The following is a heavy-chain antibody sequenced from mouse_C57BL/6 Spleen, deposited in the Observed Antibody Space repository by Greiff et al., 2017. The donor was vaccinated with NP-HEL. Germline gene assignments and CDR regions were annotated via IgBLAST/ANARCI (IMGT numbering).Heavy chain of an antibody. J-gene: IGHJ4*01. CDR3: ARRVYYDYGGNAMDY. CDR1: GFTFSDYG. V-gene: IGHV5-17*01. Sequence: EVKLVESGGGLVKPGGSLKLSCAASGFTFSDYGMHWVRQAPEKGLEWVAYISSGSSTIYYADTVKGRFTISRDNAKNTLFLQMTSLRSEDTAMYYCARRVYYDYGGNAMDYWGQGTSVTVSS. D-gene: IGHD2-4*01. CDR2: ISSGSSTI.